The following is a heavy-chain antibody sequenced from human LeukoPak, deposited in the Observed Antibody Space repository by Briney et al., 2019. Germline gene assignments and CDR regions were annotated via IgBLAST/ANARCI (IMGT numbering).Heavy chain of an antibody. V-gene: IGHV3-23*01. CDR3: ARDLGYDFWSGVMDV. CDR2: ISGSGGST. D-gene: IGHD3-3*01. CDR1: GFTFSSYA. J-gene: IGHJ6*02. Sequence: GGSLRLSCAASGFTFSSYAMSWVRQAPGKGLEWVSSISGSGGSTYYADSVKGRFTISRDNSKNTLYLQMNSLRAEDTAVYYCARDLGYDFWSGVMDVWGQGTTVTVSS.